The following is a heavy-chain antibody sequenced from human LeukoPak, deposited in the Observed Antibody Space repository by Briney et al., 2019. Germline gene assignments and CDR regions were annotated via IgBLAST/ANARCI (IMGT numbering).Heavy chain of an antibody. CDR3: ARVWVLWFGALYYYYGMDV. CDR2: ISHSGST. CDR1: GGSFSGYY. D-gene: IGHD3-10*01. V-gene: IGHV4-34*01. Sequence: SETLTLTCAVYGGSFSGYYWSWIRQPPGKGLEWIGEISHSGSTNYNPSLKSRVTISVDTSKNQFSLKLSSVTAADTAVYYCARVWVLWFGALYYYYGMDVWGQGTTVTVSS. J-gene: IGHJ6*02.